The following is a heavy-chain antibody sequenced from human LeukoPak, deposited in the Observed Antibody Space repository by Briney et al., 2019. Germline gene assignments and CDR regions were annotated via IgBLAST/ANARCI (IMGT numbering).Heavy chain of an antibody. CDR2: INHSGST. J-gene: IGHJ5*02. CDR1: GGSFSGYY. Sequence: PWETLSLTCAVYGGSFSGYYWSWIRQPPGKGLEWIGEINHSGSTNYSPSLKSRVTISVDTSKNQFSLKLSSVTAADTAVYYCARRTLLLWFGESWGQGTLVTVSS. CDR3: ARRTLLLWFGES. D-gene: IGHD3-10*01. V-gene: IGHV4-34*01.